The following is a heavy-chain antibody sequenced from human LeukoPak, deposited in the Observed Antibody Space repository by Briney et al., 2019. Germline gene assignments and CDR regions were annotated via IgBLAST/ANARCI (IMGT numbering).Heavy chain of an antibody. J-gene: IGHJ4*02. CDR1: GFTFSSYS. CDR2: ISSSSSYI. Sequence: PGGSLRLSCAASGFTFSSYSMNWVRQAPGKGLEWVSSISSSSSYIYYADSVKGRFTISRDNAKNPLYLQMNSLRAEDTAVYYCARDIYQLLPLFDYWGQGTLVTVS. V-gene: IGHV3-21*01. CDR3: ARDIYQLLPLFDY. D-gene: IGHD2-2*01.